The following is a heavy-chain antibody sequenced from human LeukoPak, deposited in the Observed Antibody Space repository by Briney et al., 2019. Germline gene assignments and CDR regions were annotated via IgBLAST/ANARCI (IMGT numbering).Heavy chain of an antibody. Sequence: PSETLSLTCAVSGDSVSGSFWWSWVRQPPHKGLEWIGEIHHSGSSNYNPSLESRVLISLDGSKHLLSLELSSVTAADTAVYYCVRHSGWYFGYWGQGTLVTVSS. J-gene: IGHJ4*02. D-gene: IGHD6-19*01. CDR2: IHHSGSS. CDR1: GDSVSGSFW. V-gene: IGHV4-4*02. CDR3: VRHSGWYFGY.